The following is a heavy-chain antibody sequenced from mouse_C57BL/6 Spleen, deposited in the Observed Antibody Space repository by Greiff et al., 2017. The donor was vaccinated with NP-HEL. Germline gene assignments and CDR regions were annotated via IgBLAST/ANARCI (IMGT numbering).Heavy chain of an antibody. J-gene: IGHJ3*01. D-gene: IGHD2-4*01. CDR1: GYAFTNYL. CDR2: INPGSGGT. V-gene: IGHV1-54*01. Sequence: QVQLKESGAELVRPGTSVKVSCKASGYAFTNYLIEWVKQRPGQGLEWIGVINPGSGGTNYNEKFKGKATLTADKASSTAYMQLSSLTSEDSAVYFCARWLGGYDYDRGFAYWGQGTLVTVSA. CDR3: ARWLGGYDYDRGFAY.